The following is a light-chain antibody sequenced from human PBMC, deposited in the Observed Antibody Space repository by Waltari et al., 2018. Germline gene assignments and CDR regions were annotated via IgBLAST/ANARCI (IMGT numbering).Light chain of an antibody. V-gene: IGLV1-51*02. Sequence: QSVLTQPPSVSAAPGQKVTISCSGSSSNIENNYVCWYQQLPGAAPKLLIFEHNTRPAGIPARCAGSESGTSATLGITGLQTGDEADYYCGTWDTSLSAAVFGGGTKLTVL. CDR3: GTWDTSLSAAV. J-gene: IGLJ3*02. CDR2: EHN. CDR1: SSNIENNY.